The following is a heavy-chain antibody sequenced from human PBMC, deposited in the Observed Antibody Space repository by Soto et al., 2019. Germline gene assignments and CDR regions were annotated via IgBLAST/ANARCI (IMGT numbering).Heavy chain of an antibody. D-gene: IGHD6-13*01. Sequence: SETLSLTCAVYGGSFSGYYWSWIRQPPGKGLEWIGEINHSGSTNYNPSLKSRVTISVDTSKNQFSLKLSSVTAADTAVYYCGRGPSSWRYYYYGMDVGGQGTTVTVSS. CDR1: GGSFSGYY. CDR3: GRGPSSWRYYYYGMDV. J-gene: IGHJ6*02. V-gene: IGHV4-34*01. CDR2: INHSGST.